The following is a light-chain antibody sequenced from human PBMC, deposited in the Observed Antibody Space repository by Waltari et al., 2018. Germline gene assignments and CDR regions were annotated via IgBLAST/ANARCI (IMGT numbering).Light chain of an antibody. CDR1: DSDVGAYDS. CDR2: EVS. J-gene: IGLJ1*01. V-gene: IGLV2-14*01. Sequence: QSALTQPASVSGSAGQSITISCSGSDSDVGAYDSVSWYQQHPGKAPPLIIYEVSNRDSGFSNRFPASKAGNPASLTISGLQADDEADHYCSSYTTSSAPGVFAPGTRVTVL. CDR3: SSYTTSSAPGV.